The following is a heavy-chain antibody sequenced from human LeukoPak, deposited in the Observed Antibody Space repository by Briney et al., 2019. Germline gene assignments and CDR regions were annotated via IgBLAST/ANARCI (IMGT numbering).Heavy chain of an antibody. V-gene: IGHV3-48*03. CDR2: LSTSGSTI. D-gene: IGHD3/OR15-3a*01. Sequence: GGSLRLSCAASGFTLSSYEMNWVRQAPGKGLEWVSHLSTSGSTIYYADSVKGRFTISRDNAKNSLYLQMNSLRAEDTAVYYCARDHGRWYFDLWGRGTLVTVSS. J-gene: IGHJ2*01. CDR1: GFTLSSYE. CDR3: ARDHGRWYFDL.